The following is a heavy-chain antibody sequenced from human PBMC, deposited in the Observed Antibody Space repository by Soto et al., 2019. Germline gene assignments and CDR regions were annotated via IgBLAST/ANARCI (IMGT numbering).Heavy chain of an antibody. CDR1: GFTFSNYA. CDR3: ARDWTGDTCPCLDV. CDR2: FSGSGGST. J-gene: IGHJ6*02. V-gene: IGHV3-23*01. D-gene: IGHD3-3*01. Sequence: EVQLLESGGGLVQPGGSLRLSCAAAGFTFSNYALTWVRQSPGKGLEWVSTFSGSGGSTYYADSARGRFTISRDNSKNTLFLQMNSLRVEDTAIYYCARDWTGDTCPCLDVWGQGTTVSVSS.